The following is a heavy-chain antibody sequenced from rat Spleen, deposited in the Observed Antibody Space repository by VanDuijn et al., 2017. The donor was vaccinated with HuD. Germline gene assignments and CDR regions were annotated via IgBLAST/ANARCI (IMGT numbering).Heavy chain of an antibody. Sequence: EVQLVESGGGLVQPGRSLKLSCVASGITFNNFWMSWIRQAPGKGLEWVASISNTGGGRTYYRDSVKGRFTISRDNAKNTLYLEMDSLRSDDTAAYYCVQWNSRYFTYWGQGVMVTVSS. CDR1: GITFNNFW. D-gene: IGHD4-4*01. CDR3: VQWNSRYFTY. CDR2: ISNTGGGRT. V-gene: IGHV5-31*01. J-gene: IGHJ2*01.